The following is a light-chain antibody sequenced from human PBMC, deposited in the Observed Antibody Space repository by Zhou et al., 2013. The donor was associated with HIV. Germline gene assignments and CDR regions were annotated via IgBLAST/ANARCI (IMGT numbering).Light chain of an antibody. CDR1: QDINKF. CDR3: LQDYNYPRT. CDR2: DAS. J-gene: IGKJ1*01. Sequence: DIQMTQSPSSLSASVGDRVTITCQASQDINKFLNWYQQTPGKAPKLLIYDASNLETGVPSRFSGSGSGTNFTFTISSLQPEDIATYVCLQDYNYPRTFGQGDQG. V-gene: IGKV1-33*01.